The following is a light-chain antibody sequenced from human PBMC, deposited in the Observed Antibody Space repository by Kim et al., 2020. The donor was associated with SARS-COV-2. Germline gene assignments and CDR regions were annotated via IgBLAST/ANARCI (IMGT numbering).Light chain of an antibody. CDR1: NSNIGSHT. CDR3: AAWDVSLNGQAV. V-gene: IGLV1-44*01. J-gene: IGLJ1*01. CDR2: NNN. Sequence: PPPSSSFPPFPSFTISCSGSNSNIGSHTVNWYQQLPGAAPRLLISNNNQRPSGVPDRFSGSKSGTSASLAISGLQSEDEADYYCAAWDVSLNGQAVFGTGTKVTVL.